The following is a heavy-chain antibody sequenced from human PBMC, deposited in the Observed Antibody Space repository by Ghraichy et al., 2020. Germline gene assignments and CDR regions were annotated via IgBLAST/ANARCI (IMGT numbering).Heavy chain of an antibody. V-gene: IGHV3-48*03. Sequence: LNISCAASGFTFSSYGMNWVRQAPGKGLEWVSSISTSGTIIYYADSVRGRFTISRDNAKSSLYLQMNSLRAEDTAVYYCARDGPGITIFGVVTDYFDCWGQGTLVTVSS. D-gene: IGHD3-3*01. CDR3: ARDGPGITIFGVVTDYFDC. J-gene: IGHJ4*02. CDR1: GFTFSSYG. CDR2: ISTSGTII.